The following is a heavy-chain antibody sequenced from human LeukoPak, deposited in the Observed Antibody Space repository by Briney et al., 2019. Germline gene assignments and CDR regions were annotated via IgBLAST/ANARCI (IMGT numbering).Heavy chain of an antibody. CDR3: ARVPKRWELPNYYYYGMDV. D-gene: IGHD1-26*01. CDR2: IYHSGST. V-gene: IGHV4-4*02. CDR1: GGSISSSNW. J-gene: IGHJ6*02. Sequence: SETLSLTCAVSGGSISSSNWWSWVRQPPGKGLEWIGEIYHSGSTNYNPSLKSRVTISVDKSKNQFSLKLSSVTAADTAVYYCARVPKRWELPNYYYYGMDVWGQGTTVTVSS.